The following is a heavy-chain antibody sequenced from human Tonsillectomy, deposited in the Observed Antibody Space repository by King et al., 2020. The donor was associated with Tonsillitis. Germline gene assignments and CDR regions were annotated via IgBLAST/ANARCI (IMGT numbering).Heavy chain of an antibody. Sequence: VQLVESGGGLVQPGRSLRLSCAASGFTFDDYAMHWVRQAPGKGLEWVSGISWNSGSIGYADSVKGRFTISRDNAKNSLYLQMNSLRAEDTALYYCAKGRRFDFWSGHFDYWGQGTLVTVSS. V-gene: IGHV3-9*01. D-gene: IGHD3-3*01. J-gene: IGHJ4*02. CDR1: GFTFDDYA. CDR3: AKGRRFDFWSGHFDY. CDR2: ISWNSGSI.